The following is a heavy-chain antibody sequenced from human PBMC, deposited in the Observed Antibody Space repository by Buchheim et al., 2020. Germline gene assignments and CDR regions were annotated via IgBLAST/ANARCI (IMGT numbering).Heavy chain of an antibody. CDR2: IVPIFETP. Sequence: QVLLVQSGAEVKKPGSSVKVSCKTPGDYFSNYAINWVRQAPGQGLEWMGGIVPIFETPNYAQKFQGRVTISADESASTAYMELSSLRSDDTAVYYCTNVLKYSPYHFDDGGQGT. CDR1: GDYFSNYA. J-gene: IGHJ4*02. D-gene: IGHD2-8*01. CDR3: TNVLKYSPYHFDD. V-gene: IGHV1-69*01.